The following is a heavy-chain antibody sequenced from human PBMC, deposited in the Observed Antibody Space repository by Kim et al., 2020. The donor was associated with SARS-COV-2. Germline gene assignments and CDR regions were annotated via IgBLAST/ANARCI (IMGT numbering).Heavy chain of an antibody. Sequence: GGSLRLSCAASGFTFSDYYMSWIRQAPGKGLEWVSYISSSSSYTNYADSVKGRFTISRDNAKNSLYLQMNSLRAEDTAVYYCARAPKTYYDILTGSYYFDYWGQGTLVTVSS. CDR1: GFTFSDYY. J-gene: IGHJ4*02. D-gene: IGHD3-9*01. CDR3: ARAPKTYYDILTGSYYFDY. V-gene: IGHV3-11*05. CDR2: ISSSSSYT.